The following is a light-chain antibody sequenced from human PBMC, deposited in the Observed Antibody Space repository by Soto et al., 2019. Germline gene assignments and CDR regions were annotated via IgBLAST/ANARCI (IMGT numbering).Light chain of an antibody. Sequence: LTQPASVSGSPGQSITISCTGTSSDVGSYNLVSWYQQHPGKAPKLMIYEGSKRPSGVSNRFSGSKSGNTASLTISGLQAEDEADYYCCSYAGSSTSFGTGTKVTVL. CDR3: CSYAGSSTS. V-gene: IGLV2-23*01. CDR1: SSDVGSYNL. J-gene: IGLJ1*01. CDR2: EGS.